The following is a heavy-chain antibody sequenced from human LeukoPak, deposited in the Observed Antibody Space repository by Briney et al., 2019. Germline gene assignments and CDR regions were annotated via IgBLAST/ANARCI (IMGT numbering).Heavy chain of an antibody. CDR2: IYYSGST. CDR3: XXXXXXXSYPRYLDY. Sequence: SETLSLTCTVSGGSISSSSYYWGWIRQPPGKGLEWIGSIYYSGSTYYNPSLKSRFTLSVDTSKHQFSLKLRSVTAAGPALYXXXXXXXXXSYPRYLDYWGQGTLVTVSS. D-gene: IGHD1-26*01. J-gene: IGHJ4*02. CDR1: GGSISSSSYY. V-gene: IGHV4-39*01.